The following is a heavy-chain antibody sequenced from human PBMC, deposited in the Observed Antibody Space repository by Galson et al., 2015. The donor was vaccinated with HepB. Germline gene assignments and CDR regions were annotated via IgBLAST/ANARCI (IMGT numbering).Heavy chain of an antibody. D-gene: IGHD6-13*01. CDR2: INHSGST. CDR1: GGSFSGYY. CDR3: ARVYSSSWYPLHGRWLSMDV. Sequence: LTCAVYGGSFSGYYWSWIRQPPGKGLEWIGEINHSGSTNYNPSLKSRVTISVDTSKNQFSLKLSSVTAADTAVYYCARVYSSSWYPLHGRWLSMDVWGKGTTVTVSS. V-gene: IGHV4-34*01. J-gene: IGHJ6*03.